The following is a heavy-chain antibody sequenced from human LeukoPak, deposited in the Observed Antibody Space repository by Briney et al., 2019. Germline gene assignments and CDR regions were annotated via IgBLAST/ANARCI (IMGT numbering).Heavy chain of an antibody. D-gene: IGHD2-21*02. CDR2: IYNSGST. V-gene: IGHV4-30-4*07. CDR3: ARGWGPAYCGGDCHRHFDY. Sequence: PSETLSLTCAVFGGSISSGGYSWHWIRQPPGKGLEWIGYIYNSGSTSYNPSLKSRVSLSVDTSKNLFSLTLNSMTAADTAVYYCARGWGPAYCGGDCHRHFDYWGQGTLVTVSS. CDR1: GGSISSGGYS. J-gene: IGHJ4*02.